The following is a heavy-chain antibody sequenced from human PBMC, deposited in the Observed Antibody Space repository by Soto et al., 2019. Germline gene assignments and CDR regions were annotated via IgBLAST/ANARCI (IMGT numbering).Heavy chain of an antibody. CDR3: AKGFSGYDLNWLDT. Sequence: GGSLRLSCAASGFTFSRSAMSWVRQAPGKGLEWVSAISGIVGRTYYAASVRGRFTVSRDNSNHTLYLQMNSLRAEGTAVYYCAKGFSGYDLNWLDTWGQGTLVTVSS. D-gene: IGHD5-12*01. J-gene: IGHJ5*02. V-gene: IGHV3-23*01. CDR2: ISGIVGRT. CDR1: GFTFSRSA.